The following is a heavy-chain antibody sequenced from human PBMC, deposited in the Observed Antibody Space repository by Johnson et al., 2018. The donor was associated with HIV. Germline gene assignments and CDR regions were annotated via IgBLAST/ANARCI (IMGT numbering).Heavy chain of an antibody. Sequence: VQLVESGGGLVKPGGSLRLSCAASGFTFSSYWMSWVRQAPGKGLEWVANIKQDGSEKYYVDSVKGRFTISRDNAKNTLYLQMNSLRTEDTAIYYCARSHTWNYVDAFDIWGQGTMVTVSS. CDR2: IKQDGSEK. D-gene: IGHD1-20*01. CDR3: ARSHTWNYVDAFDI. CDR1: GFTFSSYW. J-gene: IGHJ3*02. V-gene: IGHV3-7*02.